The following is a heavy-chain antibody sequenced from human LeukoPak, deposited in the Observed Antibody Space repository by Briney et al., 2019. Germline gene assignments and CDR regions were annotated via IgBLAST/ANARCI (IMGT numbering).Heavy chain of an antibody. V-gene: IGHV3-23*01. CDR2: LSGSGGST. CDR1: GFSLSNFG. Sequence: GGSLRLSCAASGFSLSNFGMSWVRQAPGKGLEWVSGLSGSGGSTYYPDSEKGRFTISRDNSKNTLYLQMNSLRAEDTAVYYCARLLDNDISGDPDTFDVWGQGTTVIVSS. J-gene: IGHJ3*01. CDR3: ARLLDNDISGDPDTFDV. D-gene: IGHD3-22*01.